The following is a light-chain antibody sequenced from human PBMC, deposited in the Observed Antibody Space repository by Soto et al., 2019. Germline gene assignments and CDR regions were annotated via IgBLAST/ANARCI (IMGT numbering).Light chain of an antibody. J-gene: IGKJ5*01. CDR1: QSISSY. CDR2: AAS. V-gene: IGKV1-39*01. Sequence: QLTQSPSSLSASVGDRVTITCRASQSISSYLNWYQQKPGKAPKLLIYAASSLQSGVPSRFSGSGSGTDFTLTISSLQPEDFATYYCQQSYSTLITFGQGTRLEIK. CDR3: QQSYSTLIT.